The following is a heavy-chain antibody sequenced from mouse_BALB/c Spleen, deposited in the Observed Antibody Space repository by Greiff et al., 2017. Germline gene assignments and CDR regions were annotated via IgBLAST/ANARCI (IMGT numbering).Heavy chain of an antibody. J-gene: IGHJ4*01. Sequence: EVMLVESGGGLVKPGGSLKLSCAASGFTFSSYAMSWVRQTPEKRLEWVATISSGGSYTYYPDSVKGRFTISRDNAKNTLYLQMSSLRSEDTAMYYCASLRDYYAMDYWGQGTSVTVSS. CDR1: GFTFSSYA. CDR3: ASLRDYYAMDY. V-gene: IGHV5-9-1*01. CDR2: ISSGGSYT. D-gene: IGHD3-3*01.